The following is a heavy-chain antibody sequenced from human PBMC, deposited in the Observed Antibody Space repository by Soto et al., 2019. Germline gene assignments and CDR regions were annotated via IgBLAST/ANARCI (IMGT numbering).Heavy chain of an antibody. D-gene: IGHD3-3*01. CDR1: GFTFSNYT. CDR3: ARANYDFWRGSSNYFGMDV. V-gene: IGHV3-21*01. CDR2: ISSSSLYI. J-gene: IGHJ6*02. Sequence: EVQLVESGGGLVKPGGSLRVSCAASGFTFSNYTMNWVRQAPGKGLEWVSAISSSSLYIYYADSVEGRFTISRDNAKKSLYLQMNSLGAEDTAVYYCARANYDFWRGSSNYFGMDVWGQGTAVTVSS.